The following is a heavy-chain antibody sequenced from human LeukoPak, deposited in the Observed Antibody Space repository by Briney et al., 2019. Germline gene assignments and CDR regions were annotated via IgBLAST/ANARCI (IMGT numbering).Heavy chain of an antibody. Sequence: GGSLRLSCAASGFTFDDYAMHWVRQAPGKGLEWVSGISWNSGSIGYADSVKGRFTISRDNAKNSLYLQMNSLRAEDTALYYCAKAYYYGSGSYPFDAFDIWGQGTMVTVSS. J-gene: IGHJ3*02. V-gene: IGHV3-9*01. CDR3: AKAYYYGSGSYPFDAFDI. CDR1: GFTFDDYA. CDR2: ISWNSGSI. D-gene: IGHD3-10*01.